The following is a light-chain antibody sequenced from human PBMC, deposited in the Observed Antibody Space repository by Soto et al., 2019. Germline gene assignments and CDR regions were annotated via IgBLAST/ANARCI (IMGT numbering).Light chain of an antibody. Sequence: DIQLTQSPSSLSASVGERVTITFRASESISTWLAWYQQKPGKSPKLLIYGASSLESGVPPRFSGDGSETDFTLTISSLQRDDFGTYYCQQYSRLWSLGQATKVDI. CDR1: ESISTW. V-gene: IGKV1-5*03. CDR3: QQYSRLWS. J-gene: IGKJ1*01. CDR2: GAS.